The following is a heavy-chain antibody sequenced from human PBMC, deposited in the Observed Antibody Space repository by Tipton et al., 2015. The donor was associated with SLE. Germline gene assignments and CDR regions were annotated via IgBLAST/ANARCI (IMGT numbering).Heavy chain of an antibody. CDR2: IYYSGST. V-gene: IGHV4-59*01. Sequence: TLSLTCTVSDDSISSYYWSWIRQPPGKGLEWIGYIYYSGSTNYNPSLKSRVTISVDTSKNQFSLKLTSVTAADTAVYYCARAPRRYDSSGYYFLLGPPPDYFDYWGQGTLVTVSS. CDR1: DDSISSYY. CDR3: ARAPRRYDSSGYYFLLGPPPDYFDY. J-gene: IGHJ4*02. D-gene: IGHD3-22*01.